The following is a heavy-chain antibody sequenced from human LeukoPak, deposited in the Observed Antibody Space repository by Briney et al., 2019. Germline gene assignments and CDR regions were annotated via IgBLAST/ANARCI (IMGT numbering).Heavy chain of an antibody. J-gene: IGHJ4*02. D-gene: IGHD3-10*01. CDR1: GGSISSYY. Sequence: KTSETLSLTCTVSGGSISSYYWSWIRQPPGKGLEWIGDIYYSGRTNYNPSVKSRVTISLDTSKNQFSLKLRSVTAADTAVYYCARHRFGESDYWGQGTLVTVSS. CDR2: IYYSGRT. V-gene: IGHV4-59*01. CDR3: ARHRFGESDY.